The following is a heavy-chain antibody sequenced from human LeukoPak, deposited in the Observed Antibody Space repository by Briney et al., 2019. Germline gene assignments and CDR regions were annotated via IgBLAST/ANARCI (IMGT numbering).Heavy chain of an antibody. CDR1: GGSISSGGYY. Sequence: PSETLSLTCTVSGGSISSGGYYWSWIRQHPGKGLEWIGYIYYSGSTYYNPSLKSRVTISVDTSKNQFSLKLSSVTAADTAVYYCARTRYYYDSSGYYPPHYFDYWGQGTLVTVSS. CDR2: IYYSGST. V-gene: IGHV4-31*03. D-gene: IGHD3-22*01. CDR3: ARTRYYYDSSGYYPPHYFDY. J-gene: IGHJ4*02.